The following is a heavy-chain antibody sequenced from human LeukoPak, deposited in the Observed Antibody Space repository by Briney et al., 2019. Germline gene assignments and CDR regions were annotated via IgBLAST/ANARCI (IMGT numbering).Heavy chain of an antibody. CDR3: AKDLYYYDSSGYYYTFDY. CDR2: ISGSGGST. CDR1: GFTFSSYA. D-gene: IGHD3-22*01. Sequence: GGSLRLSCAASGFTFSSYAMSWVRQAPGKGLEWVSAISGSGGSTYYADSVKGRFTISRDNSKNTLYLQTNSLRAEDTAVYYCAKDLYYYDSSGYYYTFDYWGQGTLVTVSS. J-gene: IGHJ4*02. V-gene: IGHV3-23*01.